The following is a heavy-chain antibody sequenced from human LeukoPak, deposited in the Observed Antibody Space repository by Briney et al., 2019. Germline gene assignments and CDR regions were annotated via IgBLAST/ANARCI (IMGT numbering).Heavy chain of an antibody. CDR1: GGSFSGYY. V-gene: IGHV4-34*01. Sequence: SETLSLTCAVYGGSFSGYYWSWIRQPPGKGLEWIGEINHSGSTNYNPSLKSRVTISVDTSKNQFSLKLSSVTAADTAVYYCARAPAGTLLYYYYYMDVWGKGTTVAVSS. CDR2: INHSGST. D-gene: IGHD6-19*01. CDR3: ARAPAGTLLYYYYYMDV. J-gene: IGHJ6*03.